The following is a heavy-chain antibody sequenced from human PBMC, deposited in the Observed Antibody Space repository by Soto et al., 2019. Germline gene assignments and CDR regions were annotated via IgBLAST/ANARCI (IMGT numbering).Heavy chain of an antibody. J-gene: IGHJ5*02. CDR2: IYPGDSDT. V-gene: IGHV5-51*01. CDR1: GYSFTSYW. CDR3: ARQISVASFWGWFDR. D-gene: IGHD5-12*01. Sequence: GESLKISCKGSGYSFTSYWIGWVRQMPGKGLEWMGIIYPGDSDTRYRPSFQGQVTISADKSISTAYLQWSSLKPSDTAMSYCARQISVASFWGWFDRWGQCTLVTVSS.